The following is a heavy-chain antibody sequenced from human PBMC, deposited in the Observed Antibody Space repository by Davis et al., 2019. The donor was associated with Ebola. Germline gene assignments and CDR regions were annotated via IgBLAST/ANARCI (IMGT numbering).Heavy chain of an antibody. J-gene: IGHJ6*02. Sequence: ASVKVSCKTSGYIFTRYSIHWVRQAPGEGLEWVGWINGGNGDTKCSQKFQGRVTFTRDASASTAYMELSSLRSEDTTMYYCARDEDVWGQGTTVTVSS. V-gene: IGHV1-3*01. CDR3: ARDEDV. CDR1: GYIFTRYS. CDR2: INGGNGDT.